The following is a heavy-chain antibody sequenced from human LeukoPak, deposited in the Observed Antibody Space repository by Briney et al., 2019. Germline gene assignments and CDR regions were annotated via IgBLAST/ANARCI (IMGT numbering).Heavy chain of an antibody. D-gene: IGHD6-13*01. J-gene: IGHJ5*01. CDR2: ISSSSSYI. CDR1: GFTFSSYS. CDR3: ARDGSGPYSSSWYWFDS. V-gene: IGHV3-21*01. Sequence: PGGSLRLSCAASGFTFSSYSMNWVRQVPGKGLEWVSSISSSSSYIYYADSVKGRFTISRDNAKNSLYLQMNSLRAEDTAVYYCARDGSGPYSSSWYWFDSWGQGTLVTVSS.